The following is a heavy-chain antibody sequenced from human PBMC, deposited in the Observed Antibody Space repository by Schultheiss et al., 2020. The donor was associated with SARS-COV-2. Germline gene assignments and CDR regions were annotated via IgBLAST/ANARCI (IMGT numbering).Heavy chain of an antibody. CDR1: GFNFGEYA. CDR3: TRGWYSDFWSGYPFDY. Sequence: GGSLRLSCTASGFNFGEYAMNWVRQAPGKGLEWVGFIRSKAYGGTTEYAASVKGRFTISRDDSKSIAYLQVNSLKTDDTAVYYCTRGWYSDFWSGYPFDYWGQGTLVTVSS. V-gene: IGHV3-49*04. D-gene: IGHD3-3*01. J-gene: IGHJ4*02. CDR2: IRSKAYGGTT.